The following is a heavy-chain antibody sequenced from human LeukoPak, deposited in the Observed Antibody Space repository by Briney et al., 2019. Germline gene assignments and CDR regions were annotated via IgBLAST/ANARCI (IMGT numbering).Heavy chain of an antibody. CDR1: GYTFTSYD. D-gene: IGHD3-22*01. J-gene: IGHJ4*02. V-gene: IGHV1-8*01. Sequence: ASVKVSCKASGYTFTSYDINRVRQATGQGLEWMGWMNPNSGNTGYAQKFQGRVTMTRNTSISTAYMELSSLRSEDTAVYYCAREYYYDSSGSEPFDYWGQGTLVAVSS. CDR3: AREYYYDSSGSEPFDY. CDR2: MNPNSGNT.